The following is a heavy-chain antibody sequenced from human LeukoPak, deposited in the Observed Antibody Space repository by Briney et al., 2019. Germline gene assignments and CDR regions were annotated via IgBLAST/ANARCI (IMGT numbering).Heavy chain of an antibody. CDR3: AREISIAADGMYDYYYYMDV. V-gene: IGHV4-31*03. D-gene: IGHD6-13*01. J-gene: IGHJ6*03. CDR2: IYYSGST. CDR1: DGSISSGGYY. Sequence: SQTLSLTCTVSDGSISSGGYYWSWIRQHPGKGLGWIGYIYYSGSTYYNPSLKSRVTISVDTSKNQFSLKLSSVTAADTAVYYCAREISIAADGMYDYYYYMDVWGKGTTVTVSS.